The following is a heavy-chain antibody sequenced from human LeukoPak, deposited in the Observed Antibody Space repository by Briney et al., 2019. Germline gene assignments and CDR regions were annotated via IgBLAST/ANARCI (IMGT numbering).Heavy chain of an antibody. CDR1: RYTFTSYA. D-gene: IGHD2-21*02. CDR3: ARVRLGLAYCGGDCYSFDY. J-gene: IGHJ4*02. CDR2: INAGNGNT. V-gene: IGHV1-3*01. Sequence: GASVTVSCKASRYTFTSYAMHWVRQAPGQRLEWMGWINAGNGNTQYSQKFQGRVTITRDTSASTAYMELSSLRSEDTAVYYCARVRLGLAYCGGDCYSFDYWGQGTLVTVSS.